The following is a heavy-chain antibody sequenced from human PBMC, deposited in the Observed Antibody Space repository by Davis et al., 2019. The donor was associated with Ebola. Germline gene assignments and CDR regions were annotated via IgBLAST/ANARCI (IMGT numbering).Heavy chain of an antibody. CDR3: ARLVVAATNYYYGMDV. D-gene: IGHD2-15*01. CDR2: IYPGDSDT. J-gene: IGHJ6*02. CDR1: GYSFTSYW. Sequence: GGSLRLSCKGSGYSFTSYWIGWARQMPGKGLEWMGIIYPGDSDTRYSPSFQGQVTISADKSISTAYLQWSSLKASDTAMYYCARLVVAATNYYYGMDVWGQGTTVTVSS. V-gene: IGHV5-51*01.